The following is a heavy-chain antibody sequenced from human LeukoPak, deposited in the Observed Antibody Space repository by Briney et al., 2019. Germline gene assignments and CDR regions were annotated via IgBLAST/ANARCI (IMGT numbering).Heavy chain of an antibody. J-gene: IGHJ4*02. CDR2: INPNSGGT. CDR3: ARDLVRLPTDIIAAAGTDY. Sequence: ASVKVSCKASGYTFTSYGISWVRQAPGQGLEWMGWINPNSGGTNYAQKFQGRVTMTRDTSISTAYMELSRLRSDDTAVYYCARDLVRLPTDIIAAAGTDYWGQGTLVTVSS. D-gene: IGHD6-13*01. CDR1: GYTFTSYG. V-gene: IGHV1-2*02.